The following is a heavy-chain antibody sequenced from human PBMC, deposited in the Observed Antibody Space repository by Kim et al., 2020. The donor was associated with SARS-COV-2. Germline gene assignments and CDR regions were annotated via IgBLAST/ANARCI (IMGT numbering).Heavy chain of an antibody. D-gene: IGHD3-3*01. CDR3: ARVTGGIFGN. J-gene: IGHJ4*02. CDR1: GDSVSSNSVT. Sequence: SQTLSLTCVISGDSVSSNSVTWNWVRQSPSRGLEWLGRTYYRSKWYNDYAVSVKSRIIINPDTSKNQFSLQLNSVTPEDTAVYYCARVTGGIFGNWGQGTLVTVSS. CDR2: TYYRSKWYN. V-gene: IGHV6-1*01.